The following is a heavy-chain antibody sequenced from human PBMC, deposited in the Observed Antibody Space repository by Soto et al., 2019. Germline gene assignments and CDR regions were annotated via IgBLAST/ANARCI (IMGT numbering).Heavy chain of an antibody. D-gene: IGHD5-12*01. CDR3: ARNPNNGYDFDS. Sequence: LAVTWTDAGASITRGDSAWSWIRQPPGKGLEWIGYIYYSGSAYYNPSLRSRVTISVDTSKSQFSLKLSSVTAADTAIYYCARNPNNGYDFDSPGQGSLVTVSS. CDR1: GASITRGDSA. J-gene: IGHJ4*02. V-gene: IGHV4-30-4*01. CDR2: IYYSGSA.